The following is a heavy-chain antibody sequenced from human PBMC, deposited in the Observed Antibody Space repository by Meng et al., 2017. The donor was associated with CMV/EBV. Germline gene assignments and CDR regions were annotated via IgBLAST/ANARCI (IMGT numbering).Heavy chain of an antibody. CDR1: GGTFSSYA. CDR3: ARDRVYSSTWLGSPETDYFHNGLDV. J-gene: IGHJ6*02. D-gene: IGHD6-13*01. Sequence: SVKVSCKASGGTFSSYAISWARQAPGQGLEWMGGIIPILGIANYAQKFQGRVTITADKSTSTAYMELSSLRSEDTAVYYCARDRVYSSTWLGSPETDYFHNGLDVWGQGTAVTVSS. CDR2: IIPILGIA. V-gene: IGHV1-69*10.